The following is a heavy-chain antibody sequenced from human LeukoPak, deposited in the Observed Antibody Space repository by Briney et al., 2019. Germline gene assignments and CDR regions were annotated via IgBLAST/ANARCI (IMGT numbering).Heavy chain of an antibody. J-gene: IGHJ4*02. CDR1: GGSISSGGYY. D-gene: IGHD6-13*01. Sequence: SETLSLTCTVSGGSISSGGYYWSWIRQPAGKGLEWIGCIYTSGSTNYNPSLKSRVTISVDTSKNQFSLKLSSVTAADTAVYYCARDSSFWGQGTLVAVSS. V-gene: IGHV4-61*02. CDR2: IYTSGST. CDR3: ARDSSF.